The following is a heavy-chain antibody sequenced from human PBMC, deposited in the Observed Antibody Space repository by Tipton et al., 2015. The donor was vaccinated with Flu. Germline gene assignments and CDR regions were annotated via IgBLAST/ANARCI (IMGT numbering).Heavy chain of an antibody. CDR1: GDSIDSRYF. Sequence: TLSLTCSVSGDSIDSRYFWGWIRQPPGKGLEWIGNVHQTGSGYYNPSLRSRVTIAVDRPKNQFSLRLTSVTAADTAVYYCARRDYSNHVSEPKNWFDPWGQGILVTVSS. D-gene: IGHD4-11*01. CDR3: ARRDYSNHVSEPKNWFDP. J-gene: IGHJ5*02. CDR2: VHQTGSG. V-gene: IGHV4-38-2*01.